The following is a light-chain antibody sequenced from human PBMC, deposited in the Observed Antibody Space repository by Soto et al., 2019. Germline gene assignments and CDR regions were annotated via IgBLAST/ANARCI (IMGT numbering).Light chain of an antibody. CDR2: EVN. CDR1: SGDVGAYNY. Sequence: QSVLTQPPSASGSPGQSVTISCTGTSGDVGAYNYVSWYQQHPGKAPKLMIYEVNKRPSGVPDRFSGSKSGNTASLTVSGLQADDEADYYCSSYAGSNRVFGTGTKVTV. V-gene: IGLV2-8*01. CDR3: SSYAGSNRV. J-gene: IGLJ1*01.